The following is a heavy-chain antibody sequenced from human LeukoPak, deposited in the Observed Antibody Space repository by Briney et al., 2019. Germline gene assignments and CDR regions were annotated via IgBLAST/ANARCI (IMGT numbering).Heavy chain of an antibody. CDR3: ARDWGEGIAAHHDY. CDR2: ISSSSSYI. Sequence: PGGSLRLSCATSGFTFSSYSMNWVRQAPGKGLEWVSSISSSSSYIYCADSVKGRFTISRDNAKNSLYLQMNSLRAEDTAVYYCARDWGEGIAAHHDYWGQGTLVTVSS. D-gene: IGHD6-13*01. J-gene: IGHJ4*02. V-gene: IGHV3-21*01. CDR1: GFTFSSYS.